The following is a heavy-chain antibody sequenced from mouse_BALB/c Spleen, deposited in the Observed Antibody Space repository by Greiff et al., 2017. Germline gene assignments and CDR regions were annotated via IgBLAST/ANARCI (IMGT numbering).Heavy chain of an antibody. J-gene: IGHJ4*01. CDR2: IWSGGST. CDR3: ARNRMNYGNYNAMDY. Sequence: VQLKESGPGLVQPSQSLSITCTVSGFSLTSYGVHWVRQSPGKGLEWLGVIWSGGSTDYNAAFISRLSISKDNSKSHVFFKMNSLQANDTAIYYCARNRMNYGNYNAMDYWGQGTSVTVSS. V-gene: IGHV2-2*02. CDR1: GFSLTSYG. D-gene: IGHD2-1*01.